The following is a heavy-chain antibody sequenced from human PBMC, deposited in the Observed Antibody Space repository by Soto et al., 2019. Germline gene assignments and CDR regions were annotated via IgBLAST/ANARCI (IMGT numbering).Heavy chain of an antibody. CDR2: ISYDGSNK. V-gene: IGHV3-30*19. J-gene: IGHJ3*02. CDR1: GFTFSSYA. D-gene: IGHD4-4*01. Sequence: GGSLRLSCAASGFTFSSYAIHWVRQAPGMGLEWVAVISYDGSNKYYADSVKGRFTISRDNSKNTLYLQMNSLRAEDTAVYYCARDLYRVYTNYLGFAFDNGRQGSTV. CDR3: ARDLYRVYTNYLGFAFDN.